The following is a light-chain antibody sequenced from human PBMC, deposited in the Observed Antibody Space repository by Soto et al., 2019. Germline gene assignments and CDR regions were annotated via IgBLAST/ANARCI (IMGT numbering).Light chain of an antibody. CDR2: DVS. CDR1: QSMSSW. CDR3: QQYKSYPYT. V-gene: IGKV1-5*01. Sequence: DIQMTQSPSTLSASVGDRVTITCRASQSMSSWLAWYQQKSGKAPKLLIYDVSSLESGVPSRFSGSGSGTEVTLTISSLQPDDFATYYCQQYKSYPYTFGQGTKLEIK. J-gene: IGKJ2*01.